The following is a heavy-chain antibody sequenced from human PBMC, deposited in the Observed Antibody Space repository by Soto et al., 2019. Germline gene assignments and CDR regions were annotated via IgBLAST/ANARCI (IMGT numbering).Heavy chain of an antibody. D-gene: IGHD3-16*01. V-gene: IGHV3-9*01. Sequence: DVQLVESGGGLVQPGRSLRLACAASGFTFDQYTMHWVRQAPGKGLEWVSSITWHSGTIGYADSVKGRFTISRDNANNSLSLHMNSPRGEDTALHYCAKEMIPFGVANSYYVDVWGNGTTDTVSS. CDR3: AKEMIPFGVANSYYVDV. J-gene: IGHJ6*03. CDR1: GFTFDQYT. CDR2: ITWHSGTI.